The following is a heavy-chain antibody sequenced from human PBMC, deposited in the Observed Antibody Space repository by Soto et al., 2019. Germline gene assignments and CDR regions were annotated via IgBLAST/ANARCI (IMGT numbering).Heavy chain of an antibody. J-gene: IGHJ4*02. D-gene: IGHD3-22*01. CDR1: GVTFSNYA. Sequence: PGGSLRHSCAASGVTFSNYAMSWVRQAPGKGLEWVSSISSSGGSTYYADSVKGRFTISRDNFKNTLYVQMNSLRAEDTAVYYCATGTQGNNYESSGFDYWGQGTLVTVSS. V-gene: IGHV3-23*01. CDR3: ATGTQGNNYESSGFDY. CDR2: ISSSGGST.